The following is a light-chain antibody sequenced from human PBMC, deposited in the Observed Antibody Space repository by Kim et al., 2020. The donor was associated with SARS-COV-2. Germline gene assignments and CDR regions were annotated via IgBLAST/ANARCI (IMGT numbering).Light chain of an antibody. CDR3: LLTYNGIRL. CDR2: DIN. J-gene: IGLJ2*01. V-gene: IGLV7-46*01. CDR1: AGAVTSGHY. Sequence: QAVVTQEPSLTVSPGGTVPLTCGSSAGAVTSGHYPYWFQQKPGQAPRTLIYDINNRNAWTPARFAGSLPGGKAALTLSGAQPEDEADYFCLLTYNGIRLFGGGTQLTVL.